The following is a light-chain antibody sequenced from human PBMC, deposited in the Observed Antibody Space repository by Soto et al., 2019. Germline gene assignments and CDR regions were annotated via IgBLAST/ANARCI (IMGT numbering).Light chain of an antibody. CDR1: SSDVGAYNY. Sequence: QSALTQPASVSGTPGQSITISCTGTSSDVGAYNYVSWYQQYPGKAPKLIIYDVSNRPSGVSCRFSGSKSGNTASLTISDPQAEDEADYYCNSYAGTSYVFGTGTKVTVL. J-gene: IGLJ1*01. CDR2: DVS. V-gene: IGLV2-14*03. CDR3: NSYAGTSYV.